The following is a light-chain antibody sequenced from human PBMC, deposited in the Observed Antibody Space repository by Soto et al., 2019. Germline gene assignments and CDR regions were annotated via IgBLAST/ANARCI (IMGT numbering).Light chain of an antibody. V-gene: IGKV3-15*01. CDR3: QQYNSWLWT. Sequence: EIVVTQSPGTLSFSPGERATLTCRASHSVSSSYLAWFQQKPGQAPRLLIYGASTRATGIPARFSGSGSGTEFTLIISSLQSEDSAVYYCQQYNSWLWTFGQGTKVDI. J-gene: IGKJ1*01. CDR1: HSVSSSY. CDR2: GAS.